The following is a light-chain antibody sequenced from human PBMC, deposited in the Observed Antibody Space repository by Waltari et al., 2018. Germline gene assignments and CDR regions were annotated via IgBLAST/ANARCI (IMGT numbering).Light chain of an antibody. CDR1: QSVSGSY. Sequence: EIVLTQSPGTLSLSAGESATLSCRGSQSVSGSYLAWYQQKPGQAPRLLIYGASNRATGIPDRFSGSGSGTDFTLTSTTLEPEDFAVYYGQQCDTSGGTFDQGTKVEI. CDR2: GAS. J-gene: IGKJ1*01. V-gene: IGKV3-20*01. CDR3: QQCDTSGGT.